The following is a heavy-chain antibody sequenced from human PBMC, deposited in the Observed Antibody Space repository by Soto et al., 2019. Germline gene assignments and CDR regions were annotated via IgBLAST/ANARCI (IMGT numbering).Heavy chain of an antibody. Sequence: VASVKVSCKASGYTFTSYYMHWVRQAPGQGLEWMGIINPSGGSTSYAQKFQGRVTMTRDTSTSTVYMELSSLRSEDTAVYYCARTKRGEDIVVVPARGAFDIWGQGTMVTVS. D-gene: IGHD2-2*01. CDR1: GYTFTSYY. V-gene: IGHV1-46*03. CDR2: INPSGGST. J-gene: IGHJ3*02. CDR3: ARTKRGEDIVVVPARGAFDI.